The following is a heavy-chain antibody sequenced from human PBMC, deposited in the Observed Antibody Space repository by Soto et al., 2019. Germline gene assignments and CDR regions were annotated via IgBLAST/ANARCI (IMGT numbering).Heavy chain of an antibody. CDR2: ITPIFHTP. V-gene: IGHV1-69*12. J-gene: IGHJ6*02. CDR3: ARNASTMSSFGEDQYYHYYGLDV. CDR1: GGTFSSDA. D-gene: IGHD3-10*01. Sequence: QVQLVQSGAEVKKPGSSVKVSCKASGGTFSSDAIGWVRQAPGQGLEWMGGITPIFHTPNYAQKFKGRLTITADEPTRAVFMELSWLASGGTAVYYCARNASTMSSFGEDQYYHYYGLDVWGQGTTVTVSS.